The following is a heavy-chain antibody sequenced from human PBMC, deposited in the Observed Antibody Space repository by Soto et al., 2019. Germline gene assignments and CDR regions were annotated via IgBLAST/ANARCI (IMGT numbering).Heavy chain of an antibody. D-gene: IGHD6-13*01. J-gene: IGHJ5*02. CDR1: GFTFSTYS. Sequence: EMQLVESGGGLVQPGGSLRLSCAASGFTFSTYSMNWVRQAPGKGLEWISYITSSSTTIFYADSVKGRFTISRDNAKNSLYLQMNSLRDEDTSVYYCAIDNGIAGSFDPWGQGTLVTVSS. CDR3: AIDNGIAGSFDP. CDR2: ITSSSTTI. V-gene: IGHV3-48*02.